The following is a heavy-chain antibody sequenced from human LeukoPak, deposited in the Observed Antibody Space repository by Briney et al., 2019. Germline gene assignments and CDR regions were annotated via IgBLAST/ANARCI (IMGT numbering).Heavy chain of an antibody. Sequence: PSETLSLTCAVYGGSFSGYYWSWIRQPPGKGLEWIGEIYHSGSTNYNPSLKSRVTISVDKSKNQFSLKLSSVTAADTAVYYCARVPYCSGGSCYYYYMDVWGKGTTVTVSS. CDR1: GGSFSGYY. D-gene: IGHD2-15*01. CDR3: ARVPYCSGGSCYYYYMDV. V-gene: IGHV4-34*01. J-gene: IGHJ6*03. CDR2: IYHSGST.